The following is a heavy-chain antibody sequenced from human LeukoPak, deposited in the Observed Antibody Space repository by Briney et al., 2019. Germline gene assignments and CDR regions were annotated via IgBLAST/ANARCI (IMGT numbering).Heavy chain of an antibody. J-gene: IGHJ4*02. CDR1: GFTFSDSY. Sequence: GGSLRLSCAASGFTFSDSYMTWVRQAPGKGLEWVSAISGSGGSTYYADSVKGRFTTSRDNSKNTVFLQMNSLRPEDTAVYYCVRATWDYWGQGTLVTVSS. V-gene: IGHV3-23*01. CDR2: ISGSGGST. CDR3: VRATWDY.